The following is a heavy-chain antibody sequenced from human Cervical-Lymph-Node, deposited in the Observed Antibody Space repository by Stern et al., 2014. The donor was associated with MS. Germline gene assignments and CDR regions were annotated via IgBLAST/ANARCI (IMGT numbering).Heavy chain of an antibody. Sequence: VQLVQSGADVKKPGSSVRVSCKSYGGIRWLRHPPVHGLERMGRTLRPVGTAHYTQRFQGRLTITADKSTNTTYMELSSLRSDDTAIYYCARGAGDNWFDPWGQGTLVSVSS. J-gene: IGHJ5*02. CDR2: TLRPVGTA. CDR3: ARGAGDNWFDP. CDR1: GG. D-gene: IGHD3-10*01. V-gene: IGHV1-69*06.